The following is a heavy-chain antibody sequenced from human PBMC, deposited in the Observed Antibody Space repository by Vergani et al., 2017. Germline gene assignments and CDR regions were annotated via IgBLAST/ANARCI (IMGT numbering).Heavy chain of an antibody. Sequence: EVQLVESGGGLVQPGGSLRLSCAASGFMFSNYWMNWVRQAPGKGLEWVSGISWNSGAVDYADSVRGRFTISRDNAKNSLYLQMNSLRAEDTAVYYCARETDTGSSVSYNYYAMDVWGQGTTVSVSS. CDR3: ARETDTGSSVSYNYYAMDV. CDR1: GFMFSNYW. V-gene: IGHV3-48*04. CDR2: ISWNSGAV. D-gene: IGHD3-9*01. J-gene: IGHJ6*02.